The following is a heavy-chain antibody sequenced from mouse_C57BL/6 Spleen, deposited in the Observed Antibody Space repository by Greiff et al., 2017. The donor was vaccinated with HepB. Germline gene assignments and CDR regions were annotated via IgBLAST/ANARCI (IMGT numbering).Heavy chain of an antibody. J-gene: IGHJ4*01. CDR3: ARGVLSSMDY. CDR1: GYAFSSSW. Sequence: QVQLQQSGPELVKPGASVKISCKASGYAFSSSWMNWVKQRPGKGLEWIGRIYPGDGDTNYNGKFKGKATLTADKSSSTAYMQLSSLTSEDSAVYFCARGVLSSMDYWGQGTSVTVSS. D-gene: IGHD1-1*02. V-gene: IGHV1-82*01. CDR2: IYPGDGDT.